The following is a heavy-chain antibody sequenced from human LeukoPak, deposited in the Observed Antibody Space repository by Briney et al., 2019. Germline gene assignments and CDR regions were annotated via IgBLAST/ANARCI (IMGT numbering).Heavy chain of an antibody. CDR3: ARSVDTVYYYYYGMDV. J-gene: IGHJ6*02. CDR1: GYTFTSYG. V-gene: IGHV1-18*01. Sequence: ASVKVSGKASGYTFTSYGISWVRQAPGQGLEWMGWISAYNGNTNYAQKLQGRVTMTTDTSTSTAYMELRSLRSDDTAVYYCARSVDTVYYYYYGMDVWGQGTTVTVSS. D-gene: IGHD5-18*01. CDR2: ISAYNGNT.